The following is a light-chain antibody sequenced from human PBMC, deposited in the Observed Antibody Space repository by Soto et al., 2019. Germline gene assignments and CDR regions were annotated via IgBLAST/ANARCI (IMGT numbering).Light chain of an antibody. J-gene: IGKJ1*01. Sequence: EIVMTQTPLSLPVTPVEPASIACRSSQSLLNSDDGKTYLDWYLQKPGQSPQLLIKTLSYRASGVPDRFSGSGSGTNFTLKISRVEAEDVGGYYCMQRIEFPWTFGQGTKVEIK. CDR1: QSLLNSDDGKTY. V-gene: IGKV2-40*01. CDR2: TLS. CDR3: MQRIEFPWT.